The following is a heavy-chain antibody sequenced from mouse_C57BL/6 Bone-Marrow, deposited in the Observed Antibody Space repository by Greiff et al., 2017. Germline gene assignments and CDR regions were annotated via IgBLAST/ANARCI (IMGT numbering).Heavy chain of an antibody. D-gene: IGHD1-1*01. V-gene: IGHV1-59*01. CDR1: GYTFTSYW. CDR2: LDPSDSYT. Sequence: QVQLQQPGAELVRPGTSVKLSCKASGYTFTSYWMHWVKQRPGQGLEWIGVLDPSDSYTNYNQKFKGKATFTVDTSSSTAYMQLSSLTSEDSAVYYCAREDYDGSSSHWYFDVGGTGTTVTVSS. CDR3: AREDYDGSSSHWYFDV. J-gene: IGHJ1*03.